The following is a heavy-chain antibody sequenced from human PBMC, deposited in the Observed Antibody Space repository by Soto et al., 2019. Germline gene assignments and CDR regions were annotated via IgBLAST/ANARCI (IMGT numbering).Heavy chain of an antibody. Sequence: EVQLLESGGGLVQPGGSLRLSCAASGFTFSSYAMSWVRQAPGKGLEWVSAISGSGGSTYYADSVKGRFTISRDNSKNPLYLQMNRLRAEETAVYYCAKEPVYSSSSGSFDYWGQGTLVTVSS. CDR1: GFTFSSYA. V-gene: IGHV3-23*01. D-gene: IGHD6-6*01. J-gene: IGHJ4*02. CDR3: AKEPVYSSSSGSFDY. CDR2: ISGSGGST.